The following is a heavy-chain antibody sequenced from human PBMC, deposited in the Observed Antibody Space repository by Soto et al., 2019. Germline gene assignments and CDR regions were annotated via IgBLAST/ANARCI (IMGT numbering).Heavy chain of an antibody. D-gene: IGHD5-12*01. CDR2: IIPKLGSA. J-gene: IGHJ4*02. V-gene: IGHV1-69*13. Sequence: SVKVSCKASGGGNLRDYRTTWVRRAPGQGLEWMGGIIPKLGSANYAQKFQGRVTITADESTNSVYMELRSLRSDDTAVYYCARGPASDIVATIIDFDYWGQGTLVTVSS. CDR3: ARGPASDIVATIIDFDY. CDR1: GGGNLRDYR.